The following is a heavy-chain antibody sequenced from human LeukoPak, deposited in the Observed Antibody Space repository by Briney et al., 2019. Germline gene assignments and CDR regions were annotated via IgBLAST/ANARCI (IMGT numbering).Heavy chain of an antibody. V-gene: IGHV3-21*01. J-gene: IGHJ3*02. D-gene: IGHD5-18*01. CDR2: ISSSSSYI. CDR3: ARDSYGANAFDI. Sequence: GGSLRLSCAASGFTFSSYSMNWVRQAPGEGREWVSSISSSSSYIYYADSVRGRFTISRDNAKNSLYLQMNSLRAEDTAVYYCARDSYGANAFDIWGQGTMVTVSS. CDR1: GFTFSSYS.